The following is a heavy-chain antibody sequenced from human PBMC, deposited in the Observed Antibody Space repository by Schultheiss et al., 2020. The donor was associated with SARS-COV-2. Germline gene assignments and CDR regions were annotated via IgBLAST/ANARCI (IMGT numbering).Heavy chain of an antibody. V-gene: IGHV1-18*01. CDR1: GYTFTSYG. CDR2: ISAYNGNT. J-gene: IGHJ4*02. CDR3: ARVLVGYSSGWYFFDY. Sequence: ASVKVSCKASGYTFTSYGISWVRQAPGQGLEWMGWISAYNGNTNYAQKFQGRVTMTRDTSISTAYMELSRLRSDDTAVYYCARVLVGYSSGWYFFDYWGQGTLVTVSS. D-gene: IGHD6-19*01.